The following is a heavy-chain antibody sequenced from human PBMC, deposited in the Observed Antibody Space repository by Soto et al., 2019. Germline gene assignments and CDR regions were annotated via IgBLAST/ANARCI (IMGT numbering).Heavy chain of an antibody. CDR1: GYVINNGYH. V-gene: IGHV4-38-2*01. D-gene: IGHD2-2*01. CDR3: TRIYWTTTSCFINGMDV. Sequence: SETLSLTCAVSGYVINNGYHWGWIRQPPVKELEWIGTITNSGDTYYNPSLKSLVTISIDTAKNHLSLILSSLTAADTATYYCTRIYWTTTSCFINGMDVWGQGTTVTVSS. CDR2: ITNSGDT. J-gene: IGHJ6*02.